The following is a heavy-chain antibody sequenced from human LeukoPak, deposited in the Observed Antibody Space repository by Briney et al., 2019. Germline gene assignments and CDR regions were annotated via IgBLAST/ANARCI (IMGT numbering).Heavy chain of an antibody. CDR2: IYSAGST. V-gene: IGHV3-53*01. J-gene: IGHJ5*02. Sequence: GSLRLSCSASGFTVSSNYMSWVRQAPGKGLEWVSVIYSAGSTYYADSVKGRFTISRDNSKNTLYLQMNSLRAEDTAVYYCARVLVGGTNWFDPWGQGTLVTVSS. CDR3: ARVLVGGTNWFDP. CDR1: GFTVSSNY. D-gene: IGHD1-26*01.